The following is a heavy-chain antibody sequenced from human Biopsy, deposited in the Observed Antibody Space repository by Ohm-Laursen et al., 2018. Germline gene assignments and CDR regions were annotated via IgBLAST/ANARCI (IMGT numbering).Heavy chain of an antibody. J-gene: IGHJ4*02. CDR3: ARRGSGGRSFDH. D-gene: IGHD2-15*01. CDR2: ISDSGST. Sequence: GTLSLACAVSGGSISSFYWTWIRQPPGKGPEWIGDISDSGSTNYKPSLKSRVIISVDTSKNQFSLNLSSVTAADTAVYYCARRGSGGRSFDHWGQGTLVTVSS. V-gene: IGHV4-59*08. CDR1: GGSISSFY.